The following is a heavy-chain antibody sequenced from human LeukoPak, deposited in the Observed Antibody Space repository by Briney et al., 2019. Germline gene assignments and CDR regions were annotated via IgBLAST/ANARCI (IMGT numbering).Heavy chain of an antibody. CDR1: GYTFTGYF. D-gene: IGHD6-19*01. J-gene: IGHJ5*02. Sequence: GASVKVSCKTSGYTFTGYFMHWVRQAPGQGLEWMGWINPNSGGTIYQGRVTMARDMSTSTVYMELSSLRSEDTAVYYCARAGGTIAVAGLINWFDPWGQGTLVTVSS. V-gene: IGHV1-2*02. CDR3: ARAGGTIAVAGLINWFDP. CDR2: INPNSGGT.